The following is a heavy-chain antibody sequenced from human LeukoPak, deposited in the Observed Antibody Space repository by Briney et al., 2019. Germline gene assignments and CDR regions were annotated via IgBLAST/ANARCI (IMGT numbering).Heavy chain of an antibody. D-gene: IGHD5/OR15-5a*01. Sequence: PSETLSLTCTVSGGSISSGGYYWIWIRQHPGKGLGWIGYIYYSGSTYYNPSLKSRVTISVDTSKNQLSLKLSSVTAADTAVYYCARPSRSVSTAGAFDIWGQGTMVTVSS. CDR3: ARPSRSVSTAGAFDI. J-gene: IGHJ3*02. CDR2: IYYSGST. CDR1: GGSISSGGYY. V-gene: IGHV4-31*03.